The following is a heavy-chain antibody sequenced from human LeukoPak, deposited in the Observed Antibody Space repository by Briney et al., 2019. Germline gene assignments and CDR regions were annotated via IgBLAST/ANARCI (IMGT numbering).Heavy chain of an antibody. D-gene: IGHD3-9*01. V-gene: IGHV3-48*03. CDR2: ISSSGSST. Sequence: PGGSLRLSCAASGFTFRSYEMNWVRQAPGKGLEWVSYISSSGSSTYYADSVKGRFTISRDNAKNSPYLQMDSLRAEDTAVYYCAKDGGEYYDILTGYYPRLYYMDVWGKGTTVTISS. J-gene: IGHJ6*03. CDR3: AKDGGEYYDILTGYYPRLYYMDV. CDR1: GFTFRSYE.